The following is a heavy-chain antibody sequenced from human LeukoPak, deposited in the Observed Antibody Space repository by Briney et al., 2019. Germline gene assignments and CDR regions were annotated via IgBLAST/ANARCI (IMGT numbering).Heavy chain of an antibody. Sequence: GESLKISCKGSGYSFTSYWIGWVRQMPGKGLEWMGIIYPGDSDTRYSPSFQGQVTISADKSISTAYLQWSSLKASDTAMYYCARLKDSSGWTXYGMDVWGQGTTVTVSS. CDR1: GYSFTSYW. D-gene: IGHD6-19*01. V-gene: IGHV5-51*01. CDR3: ARLKDSSGWTXYGMDV. J-gene: IGHJ6*02. CDR2: IYPGDSDT.